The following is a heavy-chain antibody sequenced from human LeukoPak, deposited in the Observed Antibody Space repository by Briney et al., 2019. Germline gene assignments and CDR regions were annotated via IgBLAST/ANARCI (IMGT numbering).Heavy chain of an antibody. J-gene: IGHJ4*02. V-gene: IGHV3-21*01. CDR2: ISSRSAYI. D-gene: IGHD1-26*01. Sequence: GGSLRLSCAASGFTFSGYSMNWVRQAPGKGLEWVSSISSRSAYIHYTDSVKGRFNISRDNAENSLYLQMNNLRADDTAVYYCARERSGSYPYYFDYWGQGTLVTVSS. CDR3: ARERSGSYPYYFDY. CDR1: GFTFSGYS.